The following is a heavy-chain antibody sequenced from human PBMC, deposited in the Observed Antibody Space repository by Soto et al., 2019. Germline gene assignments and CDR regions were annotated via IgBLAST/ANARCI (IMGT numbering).Heavy chain of an antibody. CDR3: EKDLEPGGKNDFWSGYYTPSFDP. Sequence: GGSLRLSCAASGFTFSSYGMHWVRQAPGKGLEWVAVISYDGSNKYYADSVKGRFTISRDNSKNTLYLQMNSLRAEDTAVYYCEKDLEPGGKNDFWSGYYTPSFDPWGQGTLVTVSS. D-gene: IGHD3-3*01. CDR2: ISYDGSNK. V-gene: IGHV3-30*18. CDR1: GFTFSSYG. J-gene: IGHJ5*02.